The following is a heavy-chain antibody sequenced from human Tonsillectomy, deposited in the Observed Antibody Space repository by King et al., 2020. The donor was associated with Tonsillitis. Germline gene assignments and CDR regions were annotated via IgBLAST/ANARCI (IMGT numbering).Heavy chain of an antibody. J-gene: IGHJ4*02. CDR3: ARGVGLLADY. CDR1: GFTFSSYV. CDR2: MSYGGTNT. V-gene: IGHV3-30*04. Sequence: HVQLVESGGGVVQPGRSLRLSCAASGFTFSSYVMQWVRQAPGKGLEWVAVMSYGGTNTYYANSVKGRFTISRDDSKHTVYLQMNSLSTEDTALYYCARGVGLLADYWGQGALVTVSS. D-gene: IGHD3-10*01.